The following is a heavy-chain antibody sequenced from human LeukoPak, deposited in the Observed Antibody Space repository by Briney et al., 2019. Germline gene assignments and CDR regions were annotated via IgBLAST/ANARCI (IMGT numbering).Heavy chain of an antibody. CDR3: ARSKSSGSVIYYYYGMDV. V-gene: IGHV3-13*01. Sequence: GSLRLSCAASGFTFSSYDMHWVRQATGKGPEWVSAIGTAGDTYYPGSVKGRFTISRENAKNSLYLQMNSLRAGDTAVYYCARSKSSGSVIYYYYGMDVWGQGTTVTVSS. CDR2: IGTAGDT. J-gene: IGHJ6*02. D-gene: IGHD3-10*01. CDR1: GFTFSSYD.